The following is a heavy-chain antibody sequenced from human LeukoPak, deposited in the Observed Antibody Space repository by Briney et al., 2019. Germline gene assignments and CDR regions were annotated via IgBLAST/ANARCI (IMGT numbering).Heavy chain of an antibody. CDR3: ARGVSGYDYHPGY. CDR1: GGTFSSYA. J-gene: IGHJ4*02. D-gene: IGHD5-12*01. CDR2: IIPIFGIA. V-gene: IGHV1-69*13. Sequence: ASVKVSCKASGGTFSSYAISWVRQAPGQGLEWMGGIIPIFGIANYAQKFQGRVTITADESTSTAYMELSSLRSEDTAVYYCARGVSGYDYHPGYWGQGTLVTVSS.